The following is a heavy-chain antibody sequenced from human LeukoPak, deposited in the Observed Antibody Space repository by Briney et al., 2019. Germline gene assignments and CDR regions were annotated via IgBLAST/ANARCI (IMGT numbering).Heavy chain of an antibody. Sequence: GGSLRLSCAASGFTSSSYAMHWVRQAPGKGLEWVAVISYDGSNKYYADSVKGRFTISRDNSKNTLYLQMNSLRSEDMAVYYCARGNIVPTITEVDYWAQGTLVTVSS. CDR2: ISYDGSNK. D-gene: IGHD5-12*01. J-gene: IGHJ4*02. CDR1: GFTSSSYA. CDR3: ARGNIVPTITEVDY. V-gene: IGHV3-30*04.